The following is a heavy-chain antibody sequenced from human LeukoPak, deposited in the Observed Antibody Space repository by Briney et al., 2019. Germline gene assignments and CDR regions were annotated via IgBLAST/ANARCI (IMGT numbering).Heavy chain of an antibody. D-gene: IGHD3-3*01. Sequence: ASVKVSCKVSGYTLTELSMHWVRQAPGKGLEWMGGFDPEDGETIYAQKFQGRVTMTEDTSTDTAYMELSSLRSEDTAVYYCATVRRFLEWLSPQAEEYYFDYWGQGTLVTVSS. CDR1: GYTLTELS. CDR3: ATVRRFLEWLSPQAEEYYFDY. V-gene: IGHV1-24*01. J-gene: IGHJ4*02. CDR2: FDPEDGET.